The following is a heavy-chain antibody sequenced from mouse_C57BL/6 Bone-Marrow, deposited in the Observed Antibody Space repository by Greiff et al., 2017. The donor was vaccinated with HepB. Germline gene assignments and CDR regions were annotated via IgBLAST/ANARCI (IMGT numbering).Heavy chain of an antibody. V-gene: IGHV5-12*01. CDR2: ISNGGGST. J-gene: IGHJ3*01. CDR3: ARPPWFAY. Sequence: DVMLVESGGGLVQPGGSLKLSCAASGYTFSDYYMYWVRQTPEKRLEWVAYISNGGGSTYYPDTVKGRFTISRDNAKNTLYLQMSRLKSEDTAMYYCARPPWFAYWGQGTLVTVSA. CDR1: GYTFSDYY.